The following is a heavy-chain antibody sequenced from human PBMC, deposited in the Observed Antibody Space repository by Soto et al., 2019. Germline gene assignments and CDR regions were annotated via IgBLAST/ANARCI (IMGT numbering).Heavy chain of an antibody. CDR2: INSDGSST. V-gene: IGHV3-74*01. CDR3: ARGPVVVAATDWFDP. Sequence: AGGSLRLSCAASGFTFSSYWMHWVRQAPGKGLVWVSRINSDGSSTSYADSVKGRFTISRDNAKNTLYLQMNSLRAEDTAVYYCARGPVVVAATDWFDPWGQGTLVTVSS. CDR1: GFTFSSYW. J-gene: IGHJ5*02. D-gene: IGHD2-15*01.